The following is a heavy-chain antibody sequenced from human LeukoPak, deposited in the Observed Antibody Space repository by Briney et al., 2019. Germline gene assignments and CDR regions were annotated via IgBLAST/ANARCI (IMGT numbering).Heavy chain of an antibody. CDR2: IYSGGST. CDR3: ARDNYESSGYYSYNWFDP. CDR1: GFTVSSNY. Sequence: GGSLRLSCAASGFTVSSNYMSWVRQAPGKGLEWVSVIYSGGSTYYADSVMGRFTISRDNSKNTLYLQMNSLRAEDTALYYCARDNYESSGYYSYNWFDPWGQGTLVTVSS. V-gene: IGHV3-53*01. D-gene: IGHD3-22*01. J-gene: IGHJ5*02.